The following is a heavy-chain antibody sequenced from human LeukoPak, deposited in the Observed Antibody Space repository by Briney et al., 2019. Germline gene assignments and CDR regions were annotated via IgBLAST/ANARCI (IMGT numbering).Heavy chain of an antibody. J-gene: IGHJ3*02. Sequence: GGSLRLSCAASGFTFSNAWMSWVRQAPGKGLEWVGRIKSKTDGGTTDYAAPVKGRFTISRDDSKNTLYLQMNSLKTEDTAVYYCTTILAPKEYYDFWSGYEWGWDDAFDIWGQGTMVTVSS. V-gene: IGHV3-15*01. CDR2: IKSKTDGGTT. D-gene: IGHD3-3*01. CDR1: GFTFSNAW. CDR3: TTILAPKEYYDFWSGYEWGWDDAFDI.